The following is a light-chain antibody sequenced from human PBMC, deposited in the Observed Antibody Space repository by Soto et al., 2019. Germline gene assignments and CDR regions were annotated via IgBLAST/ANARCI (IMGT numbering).Light chain of an antibody. CDR3: QRYNSSPLT. V-gene: IGKV1-5*03. CDR2: KAS. Sequence: DIQMTQSPSTLSASVGDRVTITCRASQSISSWLAWYQQKPGKAPKLLIYKASSLESGVPSRFSGSGSGTEFTLTISSLQPDDFATYYCQRYNSSPLTVGGGTKVEIK. J-gene: IGKJ4*01. CDR1: QSISSW.